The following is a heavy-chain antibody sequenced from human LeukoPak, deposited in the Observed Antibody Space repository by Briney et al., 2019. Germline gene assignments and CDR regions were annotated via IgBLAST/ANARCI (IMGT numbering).Heavy chain of an antibody. CDR2: ISSGGST. CDR3: AKPPRFYYIDV. J-gene: IGHJ6*03. Sequence: PGGSLRLSCAASGFTFSSYAMSWVRQAPGKGLEWVSGISSGGSTYYADSVKGRFSISRDNSKDTLYMQMNSLRAEDTAVYYCAKPPRFYYIDVWGKGTTVTVSS. V-gene: IGHV3-23*01. CDR1: GFTFSSYA.